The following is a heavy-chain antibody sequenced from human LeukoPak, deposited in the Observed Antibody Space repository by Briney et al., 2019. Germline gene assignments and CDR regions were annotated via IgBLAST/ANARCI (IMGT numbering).Heavy chain of an antibody. V-gene: IGHV4-39*01. Sequence: SETLSLTCTVSGGSISSSSYYWGWIRQPPGKGLEWIGSIYYSGSTYYNPSLKSRVTISVDTSKNQFSLKLSSVTAADTAVYYCATGVVPAERPDYWGQGTLVTVSS. CDR1: GGSISSSSYY. J-gene: IGHJ4*02. CDR3: ATGVVPAERPDY. D-gene: IGHD2-2*01. CDR2: IYYSGST.